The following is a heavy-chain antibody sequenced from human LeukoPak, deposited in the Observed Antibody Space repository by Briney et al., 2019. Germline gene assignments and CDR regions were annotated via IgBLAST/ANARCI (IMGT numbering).Heavy chain of an antibody. CDR1: GYTFSSYA. V-gene: IGHV1-69*13. CDR2: IIPIFGTA. D-gene: IGHD4-23*01. Sequence: ASVKVSCKTSGYTFSSYAISWVRQAPGQGLEWMGGIIPIFGTANYAQKFQGRVTITADESTSTAYVELSSLRSEDTAVYYCAIPTTVARRYYYGMDVWGQGTTVTVSS. CDR3: AIPTTVARRYYYGMDV. J-gene: IGHJ6*02.